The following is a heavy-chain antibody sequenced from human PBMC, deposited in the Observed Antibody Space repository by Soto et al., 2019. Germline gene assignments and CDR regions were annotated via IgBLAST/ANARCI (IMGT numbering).Heavy chain of an antibody. D-gene: IGHD2-15*01. CDR1: GSSISSGWYF. J-gene: IGHJ4*02. V-gene: IGHV4-31*03. CDR3: ARVLPTPSTRLDS. Sequence: TLSLTCPLSGSSISSGWYFLRRIRQRPGEGLEWIGNIYYTGITYYNLSLKSRVAISVDTSKNHFSLTLTSLTAADTAIYYCARVLPTPSTRLDSWGQGPLVTVAA. CDR2: IYYTGIT.